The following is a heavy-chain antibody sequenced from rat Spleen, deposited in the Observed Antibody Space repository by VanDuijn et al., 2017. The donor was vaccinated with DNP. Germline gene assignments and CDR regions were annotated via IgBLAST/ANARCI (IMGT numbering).Heavy chain of an antibody. J-gene: IGHJ1*01. D-gene: IGHD3-1*01. CDR1: GFTFSGYY. Sequence: EVQLVESGGGLVQPGRSLKLSCAASGFTFSGYYMAWVRQAPTKGLEWVAYISYDGGNTYYADSVKGRFTISRDDAKSGLYLQMNSLKSEDTATYYCARGSTSIYWYFDFWGPGTMVTVSS. V-gene: IGHV5-20*01. CDR2: ISYDGGNT. CDR3: ARGSTSIYWYFDF.